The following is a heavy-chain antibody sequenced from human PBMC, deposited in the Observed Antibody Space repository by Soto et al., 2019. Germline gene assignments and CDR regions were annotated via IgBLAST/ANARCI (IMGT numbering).Heavy chain of an antibody. D-gene: IGHD5-12*01. V-gene: IGHV3-23*01. CDR1: GFTFSSYA. CDR2: ISGSGGST. CDR3: AKDGKDGYNPPELFDY. Sequence: PGGSLRLSCAASGFTFSSYAMSWVRQAPGKGLEWVSAISGSGGSTYYADSVKGRFTISRDNSKNTLYLQMNSLRAEDTAVYYCAKDGKDGYNPPELFDYWGQGTLVTVSS. J-gene: IGHJ4*02.